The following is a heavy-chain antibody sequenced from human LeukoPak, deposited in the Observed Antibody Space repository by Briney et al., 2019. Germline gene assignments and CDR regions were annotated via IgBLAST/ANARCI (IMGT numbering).Heavy chain of an antibody. V-gene: IGHV1-2*02. J-gene: IGHJ4*02. D-gene: IGHD6-13*01. CDR1: GYTFTGYY. CDR2: INPNSGGT. CDR3: AREGPLRHSRAAATLHY. Sequence: GASVKVSCKASGYTFTGYYMHWVRQAPGQGLEWMGWINPNSGGTNYAQKFQGRVTMTRDTSTSTVYMELSSLRSEDTAVYYCAREGPLRHSRAAATLHYWGQGTLVTVSS.